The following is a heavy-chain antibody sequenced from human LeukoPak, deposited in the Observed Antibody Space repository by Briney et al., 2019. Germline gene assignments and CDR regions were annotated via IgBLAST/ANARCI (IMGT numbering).Heavy chain of an antibody. Sequence: ASVKVSCKASGFTFTGYYIHWVRQAPGQGLEWMGYINPHSGGTNSLQKLQGRVTMTTDTSISAAYMELSRLISDDTAMYYCVREGNELLSKNFDYWGQGTLVTVSS. CDR1: GFTFTGYY. J-gene: IGHJ4*02. CDR3: VREGNELLSKNFDY. CDR2: INPHSGGT. V-gene: IGHV1-2*02. D-gene: IGHD2-21*02.